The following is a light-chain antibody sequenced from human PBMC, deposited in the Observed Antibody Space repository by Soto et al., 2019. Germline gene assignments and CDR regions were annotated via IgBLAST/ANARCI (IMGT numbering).Light chain of an antibody. CDR3: SSYGATSTL. V-gene: IGLV2-14*03. CDR2: DVS. CDR1: SSDIGLYTF. J-gene: IGLJ2*01. Sequence: QSALTQPASVSGSPGQSITIPCTGSSSDIGLYTFVSWYQQHPGKAPKLLIYDVSYRPSGISDRFSGSKSGNTASLTISGLQREDEADYYCSSYGATSTLFGGGTKLTVL.